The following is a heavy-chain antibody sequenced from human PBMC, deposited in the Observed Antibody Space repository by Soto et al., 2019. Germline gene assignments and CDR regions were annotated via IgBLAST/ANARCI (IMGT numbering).Heavy chain of an antibody. CDR3: AVNDPVTWIQLWQSFDY. CDR2: IIPIFGTA. CDR1: GGTFSSYA. J-gene: IGHJ4*01. D-gene: IGHD5-18*01. V-gene: IGHV1-69*13. Sequence: LVKVSCKASGGTFSSYAISWVRQAPGQGLEWMGGIIPIFGTANYAQKFQGRVTITADESTSTAYMELSSLRSEDTAVYYCAVNDPVTWIQLWQSFDYWGHGTLVTVSS.